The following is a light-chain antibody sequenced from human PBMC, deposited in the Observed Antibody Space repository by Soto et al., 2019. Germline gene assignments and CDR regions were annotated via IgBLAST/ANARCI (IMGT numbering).Light chain of an antibody. CDR2: DAS. J-gene: IGKJ1*01. Sequence: EIVLTQSPATLSLSPGDRATLSCRASQSIGLAIAWYQHKPGQAPSLLIFDASQRATGFPARFRGRGSGTDFTLSISSLEPEDFAVYYCPQRTDMPPLTFGQGTKVDSK. V-gene: IGKV3-11*01. CDR1: QSIGLA. CDR3: PQRTDMPPLT.